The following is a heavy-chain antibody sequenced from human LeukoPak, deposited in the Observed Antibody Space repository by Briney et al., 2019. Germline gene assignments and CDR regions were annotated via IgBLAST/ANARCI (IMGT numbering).Heavy chain of an antibody. CDR1: GDSISSGS. J-gene: IGHJ3*01. CDR3: AKDPVSIGPAFAL. D-gene: IGHD2-21*01. V-gene: IGHV3-23*01. Sequence: ETLSLTCTVSGDSISSGSFYWGWIRQPPGKGLEWISSISETGGSTYYADSVKGRLTISRDNSKNTLYLQLNSLRAEDTALYYCAKDPVSIGPAFALWGPGTMVTVSS. CDR2: ISETGGST.